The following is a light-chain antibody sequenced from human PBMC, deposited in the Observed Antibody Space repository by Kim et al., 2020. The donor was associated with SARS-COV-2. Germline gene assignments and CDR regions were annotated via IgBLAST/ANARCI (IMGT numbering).Light chain of an antibody. CDR1: HNVNNR. J-gene: IGKJ1*01. V-gene: IGKV3-15*01. CDR2: DAS. Sequence: SPGERATLSCRASHNVNNRLVWYQQQPGQAPRVRIDDASFRASGVPARFSGSGSGTEFTLNISNLQSDDFAIYYCQQCNDWPWTFGHGTKVDIK. CDR3: QQCNDWPWT.